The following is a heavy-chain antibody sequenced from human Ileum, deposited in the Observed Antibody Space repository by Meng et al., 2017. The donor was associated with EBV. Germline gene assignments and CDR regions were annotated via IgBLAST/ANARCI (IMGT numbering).Heavy chain of an antibody. V-gene: IGHV3-11*01. CDR1: GLTFSNHY. J-gene: IGHJ4*02. CDR2: IRSSGSTI. CDR3: ARVLDGSSPGYVY. D-gene: IGHD6-6*01. Sequence: QLVASGSFLVKPGRPLRISCAASGLTFSNHYMSWIRQAPVKALEWASYIRSSGSTIYYADSVKRRFTISRDNAKNSLYLQMNSLRAEDTAVYYCARVLDGSSPGYVYWGQGTLVTVSS.